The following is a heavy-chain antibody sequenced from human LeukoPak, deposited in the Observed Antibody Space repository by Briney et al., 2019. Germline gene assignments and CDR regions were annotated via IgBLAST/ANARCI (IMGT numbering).Heavy chain of an antibody. CDR1: GGSLSGYY. CDR2: IHYTGSA. Sequence: PSETLSLTCSVSGGSLSGYYWSWIRQPPGKGLEWIAYIHYTGSALYNPSLHSRVTKSVDTSKNQFSLKLTSVSAADTAVYFCARHPNSGFDYWGQGTLVTVSS. CDR3: ARHPNSGFDY. J-gene: IGHJ4*02. D-gene: IGHD6-19*01. V-gene: IGHV4-59*08.